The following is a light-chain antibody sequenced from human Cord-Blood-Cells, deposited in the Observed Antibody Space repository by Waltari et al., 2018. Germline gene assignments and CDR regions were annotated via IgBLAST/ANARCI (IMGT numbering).Light chain of an antibody. CDR3: CSYAGSVV. CDR1: RSDVWSYKL. CDR2: EGS. J-gene: IGLJ2*01. Sequence: QSALTQPAPVSGSPGQSITISCTGTRSDVWSYKLVYWYQQHPGKAPKLMIYEGSKRPSGVSNRFSGSKSGNTASLTISGLQAEDEADYYCCSYAGSVVFGGGTKLTVL. V-gene: IGLV2-23*01.